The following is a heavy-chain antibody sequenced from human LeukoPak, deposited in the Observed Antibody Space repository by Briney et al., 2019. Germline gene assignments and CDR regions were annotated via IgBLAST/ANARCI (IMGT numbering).Heavy chain of an antibody. CDR1: GYTFTDYY. CDR2: VDPEDGET. J-gene: IGHJ1*01. D-gene: IGHD1-26*01. CDR3: ATPRGSRPH. V-gene: IGHV1-69-2*01. Sequence: GASVKVSCKASGYTFTDYYMHWVQQAPGKGLEWMGRVDPEDGETIYAEKFQGRVTITADTSTDTAYMELSSLRSGDTAVYYCATPRGSRPHWGQGTLVTVSS.